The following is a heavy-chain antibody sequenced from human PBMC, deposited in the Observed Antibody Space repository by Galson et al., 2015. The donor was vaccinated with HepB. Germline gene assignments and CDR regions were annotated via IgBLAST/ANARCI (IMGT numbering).Heavy chain of an antibody. J-gene: IGHJ5*02. CDR3: ARDRGVVRGVRVAGWFDP. D-gene: IGHD3-10*01. CDR2: IYHSGST. CDR1: GGSISSGGYS. V-gene: IGHV4-30-2*01. Sequence: TLSLTCAVSGGSISSGGYSWSWIRQPPGKGLEWIGYIYHSGSTYYDPSLKSRVTISVDRSKNQFSLKLSSVTAADTAVYYCARDRGVVRGVRVAGWFDPWGQGTLVTVSS.